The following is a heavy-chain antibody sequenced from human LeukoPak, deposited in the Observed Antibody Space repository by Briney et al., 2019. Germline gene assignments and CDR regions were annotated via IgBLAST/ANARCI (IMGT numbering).Heavy chain of an antibody. CDR1: SGSISSYY. CDR2: IYYSGST. CDR3: ARTYYDFWSGYSSFDY. J-gene: IGHJ4*02. D-gene: IGHD3-3*01. V-gene: IGHV4-59*01. Sequence: SETLSLTCTVSSGSISSYYWSWIRQPPGKGLEWIGYIYYSGSTNYNPSLKSRVTISVDTSKNQFSLKLSSVTAADTAVYYCARTYYDFWSGYSSFDYWGQGTLVTVSS.